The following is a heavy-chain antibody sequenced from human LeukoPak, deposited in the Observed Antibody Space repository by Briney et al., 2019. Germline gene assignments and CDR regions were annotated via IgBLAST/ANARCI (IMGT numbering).Heavy chain of an antibody. CDR3: ARMSEHYYDSSGLTGYFDY. J-gene: IGHJ4*02. V-gene: IGHV5-51*01. Sequence: GESLKISCKGSGYSFTSYWIGWVRQMPGKGLEWMGIIYSGDSDTRYSPSFQGQVTISADKSISTAYLQWSSLKASDTAMYYCARMSEHYYDSSGLTGYFDYWGQGTLVTVSS. CDR1: GYSFTSYW. CDR2: IYSGDSDT. D-gene: IGHD3-22*01.